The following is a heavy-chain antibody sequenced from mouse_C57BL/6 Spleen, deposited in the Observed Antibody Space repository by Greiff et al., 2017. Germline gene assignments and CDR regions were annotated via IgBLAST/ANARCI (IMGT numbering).Heavy chain of an antibody. CDR2: ISSGSSTI. CDR3: ARRSTGTSYFDY. D-gene: IGHD4-1*01. V-gene: IGHV5-17*01. J-gene: IGHJ2*01. CDR1: GFTFSDYG. Sequence: DVKLVESGGGLVKPGGSLKLSCAASGFTFSDYGMHWVRQAPEKGLEWVAYISSGSSTIYYADTVKGRFTISRDNAKNTLFLQMTSLRSEDTAMYYCARRSTGTSYFDYWGQGTTLTVSS.